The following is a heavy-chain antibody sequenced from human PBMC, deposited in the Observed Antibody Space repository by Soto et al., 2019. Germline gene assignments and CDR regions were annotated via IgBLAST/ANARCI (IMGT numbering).Heavy chain of an antibody. Sequence: EVQLVESGGGLVQPGGSLRLSCAASGFTFSSYWMHWVRQARGKGLVWVSRINSDGSSTSYADSVKGRFTISRDNAKNTLYLQMNSLRAEDTAVYYCARGGSLNWYFDLWGRGTLVTVSS. V-gene: IGHV3-74*01. CDR3: ARGGSLNWYFDL. CDR2: INSDGSST. J-gene: IGHJ2*01. CDR1: GFTFSSYW. D-gene: IGHD1-26*01.